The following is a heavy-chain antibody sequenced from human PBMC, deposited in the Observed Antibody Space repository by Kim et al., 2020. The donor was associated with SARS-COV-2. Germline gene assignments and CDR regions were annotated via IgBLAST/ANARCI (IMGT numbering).Heavy chain of an antibody. CDR1: GFTFDDYA. J-gene: IGHJ6*02. V-gene: IGHV3-43*02. Sequence: GGSLRLSCAASGFTFDDYAMHWVRQAPGKGLEWVSLISGDGGSTYYADSVKGRFTISRDNSKNSLYLQMNSLRTEDTALYYCAKEIEPILYYYYGMDVWGQGTTVTVSS. CDR3: AKEIEPILYYYYGMDV. D-gene: IGHD3-22*01. CDR2: ISGDGGST.